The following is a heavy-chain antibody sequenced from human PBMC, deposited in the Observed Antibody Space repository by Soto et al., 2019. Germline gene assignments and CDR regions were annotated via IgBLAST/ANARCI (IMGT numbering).Heavy chain of an antibody. J-gene: IGHJ4*02. CDR1: SYTFGHFY. V-gene: IGHV1-18*01. CDR2: ISPHNRNT. D-gene: IGHD3-9*01. Sequence: QVQLVQSGAEVKRPGDSVKVSCQASSYTFGHFYITWVRQAPGQGLEWMGAISPHNRNTNYAEKFRGRVTMTTDTSTTTAYMELRSLRSDDTAVYYCPRDVGGYDILTGYYKAHHFDLWGQGAPVTVSS. CDR3: PRDVGGYDILTGYYKAHHFDL.